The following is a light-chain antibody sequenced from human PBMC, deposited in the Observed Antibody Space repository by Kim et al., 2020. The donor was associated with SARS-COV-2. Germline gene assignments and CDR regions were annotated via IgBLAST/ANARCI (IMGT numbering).Light chain of an antibody. J-gene: IGKJ1*01. V-gene: IGKV1-5*03. CDR2: KAS. Sequence: ASVGDRVTITCRASQSIGDWLAWYQQKPGRAPKLLIHKASSLEPGVSSRFSGSGSGTEFTLTITSLRPDDFAVYYCQRYNSDPWTFGQGTKVDIK. CDR1: QSIGDW. CDR3: QRYNSDPWT.